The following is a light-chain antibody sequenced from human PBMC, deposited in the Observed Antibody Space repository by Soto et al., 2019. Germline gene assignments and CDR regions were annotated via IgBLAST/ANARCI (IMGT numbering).Light chain of an antibody. J-gene: IGKJ5*01. CDR3: QQYYSTPT. Sequence: DIWMTQSPDSLAVSLGERATINCKSSQSILYSSNNKNYLAWYQQKSGQPPKLLIYWASTRESGVPDRFSGSGSGTDFTLTISSLQAEDVAVYYCQQYYSTPTFGQGTRLEIK. CDR2: WAS. V-gene: IGKV4-1*01. CDR1: QSILYSSNNKNY.